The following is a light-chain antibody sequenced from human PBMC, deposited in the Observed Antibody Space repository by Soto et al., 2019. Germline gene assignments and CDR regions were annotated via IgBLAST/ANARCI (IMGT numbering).Light chain of an antibody. CDR3: QKYTNVPA. CDR2: AAS. J-gene: IGKJ4*01. CDR1: QGISNY. Sequence: DNQMIQSPSSVSASVGDRVTITCRASQGISNYLAWYQQIPGKVPKLLISAASTLQSGVPSRFSGSGSGTDFTLTISSLQPEDVATYYCQKYTNVPAFGGGTKVEIK. V-gene: IGKV1-27*01.